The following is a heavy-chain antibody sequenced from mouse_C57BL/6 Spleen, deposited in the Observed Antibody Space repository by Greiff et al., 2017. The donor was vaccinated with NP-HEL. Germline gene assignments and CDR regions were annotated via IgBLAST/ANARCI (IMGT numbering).Heavy chain of an antibody. CDR1: GFTFSSYG. D-gene: IGHD3-2*02. J-gene: IGHJ4*01. Sequence: EVQVVESGGDLVKPGGSLKLSCAASGFTFSSYGMSWVRQTPDKRLEWVATISSGGSYTYYPDSVKGRFTLSRDNAKNTLYLQMSSLKSEDTAMDYCARQGSSGYRAMDYWGQGTSVTVSS. CDR3: ARQGSSGYRAMDY. V-gene: IGHV5-6*01. CDR2: ISSGGSYT.